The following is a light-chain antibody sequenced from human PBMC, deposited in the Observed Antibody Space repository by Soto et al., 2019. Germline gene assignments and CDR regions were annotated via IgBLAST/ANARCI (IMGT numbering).Light chain of an antibody. CDR1: SSNIGRDT. J-gene: IGLJ2*01. CDR2: NND. CDR3: ATWDDSLNGPV. V-gene: IGLV1-44*01. Sequence: QSVLSQPPSASGTPGQRVTISCSGSSSNIGRDTVNWYQQLPGTALKVLIYNNDRRPSGVPDRFSGSKSGTSGSLAISELQSEDEAHYYCATWDDSLNGPVFGGGTKVTVL.